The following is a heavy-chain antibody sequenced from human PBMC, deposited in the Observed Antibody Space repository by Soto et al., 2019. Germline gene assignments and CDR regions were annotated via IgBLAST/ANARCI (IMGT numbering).Heavy chain of an antibody. Sequence: EVQLLESGGGLVQPGGSLRLSCAASGFTFSSYTMSWVRQAPGKGLEWVSAISGSGGSTYYADSVKGRFTISRDNSKHTLYLKMNSLRAEDTAVYYCAKDRGRLNGMDVWGQGTTVTVSS. V-gene: IGHV3-23*01. CDR1: GFTFSSYT. J-gene: IGHJ6*02. D-gene: IGHD2-15*01. CDR3: AKDRGRLNGMDV. CDR2: ISGSGGST.